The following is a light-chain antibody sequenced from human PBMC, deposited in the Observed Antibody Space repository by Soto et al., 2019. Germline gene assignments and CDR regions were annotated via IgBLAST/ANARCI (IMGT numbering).Light chain of an antibody. Sequence: QSVLTQPRSVSGSPGQSITISCTGTSSDIGAYNYVSWYRQHPGKAPQLLIYDVNNRPSGVSHRFSGSKSGNTASLTISGLQSEDEADYFCTSYTGSNTLEVFGPGTKVTVL. V-gene: IGLV2-14*03. J-gene: IGLJ1*01. CDR3: TSYTGSNTLEV. CDR1: SSDIGAYNY. CDR2: DVN.